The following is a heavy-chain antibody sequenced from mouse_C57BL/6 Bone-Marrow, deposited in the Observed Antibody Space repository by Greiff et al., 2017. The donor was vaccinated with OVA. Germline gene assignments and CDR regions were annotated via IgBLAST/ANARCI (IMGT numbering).Heavy chain of an antibody. CDR1: GYTFTSYW. D-gene: IGHD1-1*01. CDR3: ARALFYYGSTHWYFEV. CDR2: IDPNSGGT. V-gene: IGHV1-72*01. Sequence: VQLQQSGAELVKPGASVKLSCKASGYTFTSYWMHWVKQRPGRGLEWIGRIDPNSGGTTYNEKFKSKATLTVDKPSSTAYVQLSSLTAEDSAVYYCARALFYYGSTHWYFEVWGTGTTVTVSS. J-gene: IGHJ1*03.